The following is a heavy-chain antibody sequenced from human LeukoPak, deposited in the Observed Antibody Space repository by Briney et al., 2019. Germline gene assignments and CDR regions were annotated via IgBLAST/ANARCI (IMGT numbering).Heavy chain of an antibody. V-gene: IGHV1-69*01. J-gene: IGHJ4*02. CDR3: AREGQQLKHFDY. CDR1: GGTFSSYA. Sequence: SVKVSCKASGGTFSSYAISWVRQAPGQGLEWMGGIIPIFGTANYAQKFQGRVTITADESTSTAYMELSSLRSEDTAVYYCAREGQQLKHFDYWGQGTLVTVSS. D-gene: IGHD1-1*01. CDR2: IIPIFGTA.